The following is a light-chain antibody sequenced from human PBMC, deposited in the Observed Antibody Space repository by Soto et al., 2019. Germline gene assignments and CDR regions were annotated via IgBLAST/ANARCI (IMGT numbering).Light chain of an antibody. CDR3: QQYITYPYT. Sequence: DIQMTQSPSTLSASVGDRVTVTCRASQSMSNWLAWYQQKPGKAPRLLIYKASSLESGVPSRFSGSGSGTEFTLTISSLQPDDFATYYCQQYITYPYTFGQGTKLEIK. J-gene: IGKJ2*01. CDR2: KAS. V-gene: IGKV1-5*03. CDR1: QSMSNW.